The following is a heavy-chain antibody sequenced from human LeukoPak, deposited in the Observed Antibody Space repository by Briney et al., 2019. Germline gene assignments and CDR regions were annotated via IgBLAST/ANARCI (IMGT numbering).Heavy chain of an antibody. J-gene: IGHJ5*02. CDR2: IIPILGIA. CDR1: GGTFSSYA. D-gene: IGHD5-12*01. V-gene: IGHV1-69*04. Sequence: SVKVSCKASGGTFSSYAIGWVRQAPGQGLEWMGRIIPILGIANYAQKFQGRVTITADKSTSTAYMELSSLRSEDTAVYYCARALRGGIVATPTNWFDPWGQGTLVTVSS. CDR3: ARALRGGIVATPTNWFDP.